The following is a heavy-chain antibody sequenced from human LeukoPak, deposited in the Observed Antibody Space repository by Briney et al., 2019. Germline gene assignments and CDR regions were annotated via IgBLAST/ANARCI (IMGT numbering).Heavy chain of an antibody. J-gene: IGHJ5*02. V-gene: IGHV4-31*03. CDR3: ARDQVLGSGSHNWFDP. Sequence: SETLSLTCTVSGGSINSDGYYWSWIRQHPGKGLEWIGNIYYSGSTYYNPSLKSRVTIPLDTSQNHFSLKLSSVTAADTAVYYCARDQVLGSGSHNWFDPWGQGILVTVSS. D-gene: IGHD3-10*01. CDR2: IYYSGST. CDR1: GGSINSDGYY.